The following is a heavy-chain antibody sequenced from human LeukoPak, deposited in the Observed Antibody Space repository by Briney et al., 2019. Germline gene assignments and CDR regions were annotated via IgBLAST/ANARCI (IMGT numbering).Heavy chain of an antibody. D-gene: IGHD5-12*01. CDR2: KNPNSGNT. J-gene: IGHJ4*02. V-gene: IGHV1-8*01. Sequence: ASVKVSCKASGHTFTSYDINWVPQATGKGLEWMGXKNPNSGNTGYAQKFQGRVNMTRNTSISKAYMELSSLRSEDTAVYYCARAPRELRLEGWTLFDYWGQGTLVTVSS. CDR3: ARAPRELRLEGWTLFDY. CDR1: GHTFTSYD.